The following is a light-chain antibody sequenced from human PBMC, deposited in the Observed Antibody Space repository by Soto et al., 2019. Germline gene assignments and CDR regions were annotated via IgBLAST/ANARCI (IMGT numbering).Light chain of an antibody. CDR1: GSDVGGYNY. J-gene: IGLJ1*01. CDR3: SSYTSTNALV. Sequence: QSVLTQPASVSGSPGQSITVSCTGTGSDVGGYNYVSWYQQYPGQATKLMIYDVNKRPSGVSNRFSGSKSGNTASLTISGLQVEDEADYYCSSYTSTNALVFGVGTRSPS. CDR2: DVN. V-gene: IGLV2-14*03.